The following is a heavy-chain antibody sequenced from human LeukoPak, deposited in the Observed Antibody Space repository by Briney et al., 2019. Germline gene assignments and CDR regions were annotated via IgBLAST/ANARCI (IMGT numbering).Heavy chain of an antibody. CDR3: ARARLSGSYSPANFDY. Sequence: ASETLSLTCAVYGGSFSGYYWSWIRQPPGKGLEWIGEINHSGSTNYNPSLKSRVTISVDTSKNQFSLKLSSVTAADTAVYYCARARLSGSYSPANFDYWGQGTLVTVSS. J-gene: IGHJ4*02. D-gene: IGHD3-10*01. CDR1: GGSFSGYY. CDR2: INHSGST. V-gene: IGHV4-34*01.